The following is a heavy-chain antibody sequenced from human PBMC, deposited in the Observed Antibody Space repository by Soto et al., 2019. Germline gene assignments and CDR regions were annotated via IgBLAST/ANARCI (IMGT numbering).Heavy chain of an antibody. CDR1: EYSFTSYW. CDR2: IYPGDSDT. D-gene: IGHD1-1*01. CDR3: ARHGMQGSYYYGMDV. Sequence: PGESLKISCKGSEYSFTSYWIGWVRQMPGKGLEWMGIIYPGDSDTRYSPSFQGQVTISADESISTAYLQWSSLKASDTAMYYCARHGMQGSYYYGMDVWGQGTTVTVSS. V-gene: IGHV5-51*01. J-gene: IGHJ6*02.